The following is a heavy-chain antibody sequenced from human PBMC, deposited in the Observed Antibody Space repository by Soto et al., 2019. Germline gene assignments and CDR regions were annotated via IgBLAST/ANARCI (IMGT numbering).Heavy chain of an antibody. Sequence: SETLSLTCTVSGGSISNCRYYWAWIRQPPGKGLEWIGSIYHTGNTYYNPSLRSRVTISVDTSKNQFSLKLTSVTAADTAVYYCARDSGYSYGPVDYWDQGTLVTVSS. D-gene: IGHD5-18*01. CDR2: IYHTGNT. CDR3: ARDSGYSYGPVDY. CDR1: GGSISNCRYY. J-gene: IGHJ4*02. V-gene: IGHV4-39*02.